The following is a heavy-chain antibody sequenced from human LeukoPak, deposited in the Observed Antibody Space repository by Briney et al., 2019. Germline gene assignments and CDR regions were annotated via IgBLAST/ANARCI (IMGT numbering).Heavy chain of an antibody. D-gene: IGHD2-2*01. CDR3: AKDDCSSTSRNQGDAFDS. V-gene: IGHV3-74*01. CDR2: INTDGRIT. Sequence: GGSLRLSCAASGLTFNTYWMHWVRQAPGKGLVWVSRINTDGRITNYADSVKGRFTISRDNAKNTAFLQMNSLRAEDTAGYYWAKDDCSSTSRNQGDAFDSWGPGTMVT. CDR1: GLTFNTYW. J-gene: IGHJ3*02.